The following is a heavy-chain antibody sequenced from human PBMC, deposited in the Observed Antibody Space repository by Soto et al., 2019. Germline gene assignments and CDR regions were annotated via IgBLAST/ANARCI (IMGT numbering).Heavy chain of an antibody. Sequence: QVQLQESGPGLVKPSETLSLTCTVSGGSISSYYWSWIRQPPGKGLEWIGYIYYSGSTNYNPSLKSRVPISVDTSKNQFSLKLSSVTAADTAVYYCARGRLGATGWFDPWGQGTLVTVSS. CDR1: GGSISSYY. CDR3: ARGRLGATGWFDP. J-gene: IGHJ5*02. D-gene: IGHD1-26*01. V-gene: IGHV4-59*01. CDR2: IYYSGST.